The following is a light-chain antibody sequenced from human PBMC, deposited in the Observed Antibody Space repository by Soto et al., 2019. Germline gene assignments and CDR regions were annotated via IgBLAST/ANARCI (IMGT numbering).Light chain of an antibody. CDR3: QQSYSTPPWT. Sequence: IQLTQSPSSLSASVGDRVTITCRASQGISSYLGWYQQKPGKAPKLLIYGASTLQSGVPSRFSGSGSGTDFTLTISSLQPEDFATYYCQQSYSTPPWTFGQGTKVDNK. CDR2: GAS. CDR1: QGISSY. V-gene: IGKV1-9*01. J-gene: IGKJ1*01.